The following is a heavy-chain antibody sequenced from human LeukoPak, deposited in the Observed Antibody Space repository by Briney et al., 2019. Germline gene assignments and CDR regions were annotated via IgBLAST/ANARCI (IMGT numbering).Heavy chain of an antibody. D-gene: IGHD3-22*01. Sequence: SETLSLTCTVSGGSISSSSYYWGWIRQPPGKGLEWIGSIYYSGSTYYNPSLKSRVTISVDTSKNQFSLKLSSVTAADTAVYYCGRKSSGYAEYFQHWGQGTLVTVSS. J-gene: IGHJ1*01. CDR1: GGSISSSSYY. V-gene: IGHV4-39*01. CDR3: GRKSSGYAEYFQH. CDR2: IYYSGST.